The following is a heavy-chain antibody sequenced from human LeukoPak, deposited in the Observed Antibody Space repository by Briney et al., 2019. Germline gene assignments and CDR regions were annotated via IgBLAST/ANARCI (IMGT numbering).Heavy chain of an antibody. Sequence: GGSLRLSCAASGFTFSSYAMSWVRQAPGKGLEWVSAISGSGGSTYYADSVKGRFTISRDNSKNTLYLQMNSLRAEDTAVYYCAKLPYYDFWSGYYLGGNWFDPWGQGTLVTVSS. D-gene: IGHD3-3*01. CDR2: ISGSGGST. CDR1: GFTFSSYA. CDR3: AKLPYYDFWSGYYLGGNWFDP. J-gene: IGHJ5*02. V-gene: IGHV3-23*01.